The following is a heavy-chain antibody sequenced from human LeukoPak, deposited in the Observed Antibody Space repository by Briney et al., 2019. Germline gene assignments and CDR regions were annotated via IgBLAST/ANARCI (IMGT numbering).Heavy chain of an antibody. Sequence: ASVKVSCKASGYTFTSYYMHWVRQAPGQGLEWMGIINPSGGSTSYAQKFQGRVTMTRDTSTSTVYMELSSLRSEDTAVYYCARASAGYSSSWHPTPGDHWGQGTLVTVSS. V-gene: IGHV1-46*01. D-gene: IGHD6-13*01. CDR1: GYTFTSYY. CDR2: INPSGGST. CDR3: ARASAGYSSSWHPTPGDH. J-gene: IGHJ4*02.